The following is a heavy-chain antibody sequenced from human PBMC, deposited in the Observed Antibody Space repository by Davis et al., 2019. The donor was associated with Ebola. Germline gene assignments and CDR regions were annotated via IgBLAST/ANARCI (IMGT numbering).Heavy chain of an antibody. D-gene: IGHD3-22*01. CDR3: ASGSSGYYDFDY. J-gene: IGHJ4*02. V-gene: IGHV4-39*07. CDR2: IYYSGST. Sequence: PSETLSLTCTVSGGSISSSSYYRGWIRQPPGKGLEWIGSIYYSGSTYYNPSLKSRVTISVDTSKNQFSLKLSSVTAADTAVYYCASGSSGYYDFDYWGQGTLVTVSS. CDR1: GGSISSSSYY.